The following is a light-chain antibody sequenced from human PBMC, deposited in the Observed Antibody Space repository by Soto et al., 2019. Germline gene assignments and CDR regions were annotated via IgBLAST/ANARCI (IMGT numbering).Light chain of an antibody. CDR1: SSNIGSNY. CDR2: SNN. J-gene: IGLJ2*01. V-gene: IGLV1-47*02. Sequence: QSVLTQPPSASGTPGQRVTISCSGSSSNIGSNYVYWYQQLPGTAPKLLIYSNNQRPSGVPDRFSGSKSGTSASLAISGLRSEDEADYCCAAWDDSLSAYVVFGGGTKLTVL. CDR3: AAWDDSLSAYVV.